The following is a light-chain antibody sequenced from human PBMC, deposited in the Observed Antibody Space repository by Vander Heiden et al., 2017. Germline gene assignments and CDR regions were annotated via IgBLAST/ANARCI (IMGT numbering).Light chain of an antibody. Sequence: EIVMTQSPATLSVSPGERATLSCRASQSVSSNLAWYQQKPGQAPRLLIYGASTRATGIPARFSGSGYGTEFTLTISSRQSEDFAVYYCQQDNNWPPFAFGGGTKVEIK. J-gene: IGKJ4*01. CDR3: QQDNNWPPFA. CDR1: QSVSSN. V-gene: IGKV3-15*01. CDR2: GAS.